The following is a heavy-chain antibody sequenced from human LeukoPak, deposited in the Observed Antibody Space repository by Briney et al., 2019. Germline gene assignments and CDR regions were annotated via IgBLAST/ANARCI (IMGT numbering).Heavy chain of an antibody. V-gene: IGHV1-8*03. CDR1: GYTFTSYD. CDR2: MNPNSGNT. CDR3: ARSRAMAAPTLDY. D-gene: IGHD5-18*01. Sequence: ASVKVSCKASGYTFTSYDINWVRQATGQGLEWMGWMNPNSGNTGYAQKFQGRVTITRNTSISTAYMELSSLRSEDTAVYYCARSRAMAAPTLDYWGQGTLVSVSS. J-gene: IGHJ4*02.